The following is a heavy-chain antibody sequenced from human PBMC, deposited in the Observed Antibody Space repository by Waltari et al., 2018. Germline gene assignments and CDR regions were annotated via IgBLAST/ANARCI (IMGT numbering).Heavy chain of an antibody. CDR3: ARDLQRITIFGVVTTDYYYYGMDV. CDR2: INTNTGNP. Sequence: QVQLVQSGSELKKPGASVKVSCKASGYTFTSYAMHWVRQAPGQGLEWMGWINTNTGNPTYAQGFTGRFGFSLDTSVSTAYLQISSLKAEDTAVYYCARDLQRITIFGVVTTDYYYYGMDVWGQGTTVTVSS. V-gene: IGHV7-4-1*02. D-gene: IGHD3-3*01. J-gene: IGHJ6*02. CDR1: GYTFTSYA.